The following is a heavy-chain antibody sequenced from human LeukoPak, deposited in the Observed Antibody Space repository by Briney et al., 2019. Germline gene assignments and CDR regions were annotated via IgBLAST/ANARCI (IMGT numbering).Heavy chain of an antibody. V-gene: IGHV3-7*01. CDR1: GSTFSGHW. CDR3: AREWYDYGGDSGGY. J-gene: IGHJ4*02. D-gene: IGHD4-23*01. Sequence: GGSLRLSCAGSGSTFSGHWLTWVRQAPGKGLEWVASIKEDGREAHYADSVKGRFTISRDNTKSTLYLQMNSLRVEDTAVYYCAREWYDYGGDSGGYWGQGTLVTVSS. CDR2: IKEDGREA.